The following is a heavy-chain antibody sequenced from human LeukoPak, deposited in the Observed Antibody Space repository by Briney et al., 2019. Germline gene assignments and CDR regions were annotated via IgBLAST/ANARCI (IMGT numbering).Heavy chain of an antibody. CDR3: ARDRRGKDAFDI. Sequence: GGSLRLSCAASGFTFSSYAMSWVRQAPGKGLEWVANIKQDGSEKYYVDSVKGRFTISRDNAKNSLYLQMNSLRAEDTAVYYCARDRRGKDAFDIWGQGTMVTVSS. V-gene: IGHV3-7*01. CDR1: GFTFSSYA. J-gene: IGHJ3*02. CDR2: IKQDGSEK. D-gene: IGHD3-10*01.